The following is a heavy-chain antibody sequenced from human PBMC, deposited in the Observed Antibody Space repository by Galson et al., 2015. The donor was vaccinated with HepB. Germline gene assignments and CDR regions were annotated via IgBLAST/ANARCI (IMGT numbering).Heavy chain of an antibody. CDR3: ARDSTAAAGPLDAFDI. D-gene: IGHD6-13*01. J-gene: IGHJ3*02. CDR1: GFTFSDYY. Sequence: SLRLSCAASGFTFSDYYMSWIRQAPGKGLEWVSYISSSSSYTNYADSVKGRFTISRDNAKNSLYLQMNSLRAEDTAVYYCARDSTAAAGPLDAFDIWGQGTMVTVSS. V-gene: IGHV3-11*06. CDR2: ISSSSSYT.